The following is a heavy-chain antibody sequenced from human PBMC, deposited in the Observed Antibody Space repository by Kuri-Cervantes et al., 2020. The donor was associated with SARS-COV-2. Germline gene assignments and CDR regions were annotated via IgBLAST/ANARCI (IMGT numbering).Heavy chain of an antibody. CDR1: GGSISSSNW. CDR2: INHSGST. CDR3: ARGPRWSIAASFDY. Sequence: SCAVSGGSISSSNWWSWVRQPPGKGLEWIGEINHSGSTNYNPSLKSRVTISVDTSKNQFSLKLSSVTAADTAVYYCARGPRWSIAASFDYWGQGTLVTVSS. D-gene: IGHD6-6*01. J-gene: IGHJ4*02. V-gene: IGHV4-4*02.